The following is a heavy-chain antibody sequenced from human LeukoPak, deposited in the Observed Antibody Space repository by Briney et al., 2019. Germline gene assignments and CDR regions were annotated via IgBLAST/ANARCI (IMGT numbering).Heavy chain of an antibody. D-gene: IGHD2-2*02. CDR1: GYSISSGYY. CDR2: IYHSGST. Sequence: SETLSLTCAVSGYSISSGYYWGWIRQPPGKGLEWIGSIYHSGSTYYNPSLKSRVTISVDTSKNQFSLKLSSVTAAVTAVYYCARRDIVVVPAAILDAFDIWGQGTMVTVSS. V-gene: IGHV4-38-2*01. CDR3: ARRDIVVVPAAILDAFDI. J-gene: IGHJ3*02.